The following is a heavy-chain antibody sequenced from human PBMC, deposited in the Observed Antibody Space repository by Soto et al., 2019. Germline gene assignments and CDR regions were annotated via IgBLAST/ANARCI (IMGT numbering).Heavy chain of an antibody. J-gene: IGHJ5*02. CDR2: VYHSGST. V-gene: IGHV4-39*07. CDR1: GGSISSSSYY. Sequence: PSETLSLTCTVSGGSISSSSYYWGWIRQPPGKGLEWIGIVYHSGSTYYNPSLKSRVTISVDKPNNQFSLKLTSMTGADTAVYYCATRPPQIVVTLLPFPSWGQGTPVTVSS. CDR3: ATRPPQIVVTLLPFPS. D-gene: IGHD2-2*01.